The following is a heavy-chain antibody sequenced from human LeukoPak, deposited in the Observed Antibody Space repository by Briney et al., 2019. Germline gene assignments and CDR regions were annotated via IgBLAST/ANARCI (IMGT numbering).Heavy chain of an antibody. Sequence: GESLKISCKGSGYSFTSYWIGWVRQMPGKGLEWMGIIYPGDSDTRYSPSFQGQVTISADKSISTAHLQWSSLKASDTAIYYCARLFRYGYDNVWESYRYHDYWGQGTLVTVSS. J-gene: IGHJ4*02. D-gene: IGHD3-16*02. CDR1: GYSFTSYW. CDR3: ARLFRYGYDNVWESYRYHDY. V-gene: IGHV5-51*01. CDR2: IYPGDSDT.